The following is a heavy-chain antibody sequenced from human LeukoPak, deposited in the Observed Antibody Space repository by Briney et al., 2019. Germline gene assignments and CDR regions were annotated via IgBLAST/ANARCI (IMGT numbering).Heavy chain of an antibody. V-gene: IGHV4-4*07. CDR2: IYTSGST. J-gene: IGHJ5*02. CDR3: ARSDDILTGYRGGFDP. CDR1: GGSIGSYY. Sequence: SETLSLTCTVSGGSIGSYYWSWIRQPAGKGLEWIGRIYTSGSTNYNPSLKSRVTMSVDTSKNQFSLKLSSVTAADTAVYYCARSDDILTGYRGGFDPWGQGTLVTVSS. D-gene: IGHD3-9*01.